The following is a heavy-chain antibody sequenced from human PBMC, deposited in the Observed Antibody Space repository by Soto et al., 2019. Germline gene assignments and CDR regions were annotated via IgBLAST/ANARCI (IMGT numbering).Heavy chain of an antibody. Sequence: SETLSLTCIVSGGSISSNDFYWSWIRQHPGKGLEWIGYIYYSGNTYYNPSLKSRITISTDTSKNQFSLKLSSVTAADTAVYYCATYTVGEGGRGYWGQGTLVTVSS. CDR3: ATYTVGEGGRGY. V-gene: IGHV4-30-4*08. J-gene: IGHJ4*02. D-gene: IGHD3-16*01. CDR1: GGSISSNDFY. CDR2: IYYSGNT.